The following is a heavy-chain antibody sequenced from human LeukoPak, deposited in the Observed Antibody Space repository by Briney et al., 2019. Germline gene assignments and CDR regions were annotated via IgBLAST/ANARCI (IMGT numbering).Heavy chain of an antibody. J-gene: IGHJ5*02. CDR1: GFTFSSYS. V-gene: IGHV3-48*04. Sequence: QPGGSLRLSCAASGFTFSSYSMNWVRQAPGKGLEWVSYISSSSSTIYYADSVKGRFTISRDNAKNSLYLQMNSLRAEDTAVYYCARDKGRTPNWFDPWGQGTLVTVSS. D-gene: IGHD1-1*01. CDR2: ISSSSSTI. CDR3: ARDKGRTPNWFDP.